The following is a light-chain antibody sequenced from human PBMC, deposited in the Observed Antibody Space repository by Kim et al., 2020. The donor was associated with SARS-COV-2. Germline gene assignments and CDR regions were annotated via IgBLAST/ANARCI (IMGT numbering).Light chain of an antibody. CDR3: QQSHSTLYT. V-gene: IGKV1-39*01. Sequence: CASRGDRHTITRGASQSNSKYLKGYQQKPGRAPNLLIYSASKLQRGVSSRFSGRGSETDFTLTIHSLEPEDFATYYCQQSHSTLYTCGQGTKLDI. CDR2: SAS. J-gene: IGKJ2*01. CDR1: QSNSKY.